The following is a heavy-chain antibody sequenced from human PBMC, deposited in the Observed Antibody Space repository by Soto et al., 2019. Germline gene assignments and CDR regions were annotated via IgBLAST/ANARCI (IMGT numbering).Heavy chain of an antibody. J-gene: IGHJ6*02. Sequence: GGSLRLSFVASGFTFGSYDMHWFRQSAGKGLDWVSGLNVAGDTSYLDTVKGRFTISRENAKNSLYLQMNSLRDEDTAVYYCARGQPGGPITVFGVVLGWDIWGQGTSVTVSS. CDR2: LNVAGDT. D-gene: IGHD3-3*01. V-gene: IGHV3-13*01. CDR3: ARGQPGGPITVFGVVLGWDI. CDR1: GFTFGSYD.